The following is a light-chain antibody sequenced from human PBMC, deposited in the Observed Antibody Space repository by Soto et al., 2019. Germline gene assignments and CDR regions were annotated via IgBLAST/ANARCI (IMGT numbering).Light chain of an antibody. CDR2: GAA. Sequence: EIVLTQSPGTLSLSPGERATLSCRASQSVSSSYLAWYQQKPCQDPRLLIYGAASRATGFPDRYSGSGSGTDLTLTISRLETQDFALDYCQHYGISPWTFGHGTKVHIK. CDR1: QSVSSSY. CDR3: QHYGISPWT. V-gene: IGKV3-20*01. J-gene: IGKJ1*01.